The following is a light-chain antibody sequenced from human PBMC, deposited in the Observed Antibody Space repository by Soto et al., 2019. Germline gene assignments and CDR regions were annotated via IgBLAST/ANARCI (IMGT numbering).Light chain of an antibody. CDR2: DAS. V-gene: IGKV1-5*01. J-gene: IGKJ5*01. CDR1: QGISSW. Sequence: DIQRCQSPSTLCASVGDRVTITCRASQGISSWLAWYQQKPGKAPKLLIYDASSLESGVPARFSGSGSGTEFTLTISSLQPDDFATYYCQQYNTYSTFGQGTRLEIK. CDR3: QQYNTYST.